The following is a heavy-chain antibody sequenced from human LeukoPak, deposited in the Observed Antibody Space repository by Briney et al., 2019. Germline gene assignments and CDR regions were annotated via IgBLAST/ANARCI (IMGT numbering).Heavy chain of an antibody. V-gene: IGHV3-30*18. CDR3: AKAESLYYYYGMDV. Sequence: GGSLRLSCTASGFTFSTYGMHWVRQAPGKGLEWVAVLSYDGSNEYYTDSVKGRFTISRDNSKNTLYLQMNSLRAEDTAVYYCAKAESLYYYYGMDVWGQGTTVTVSS. CDR2: LSYDGSNE. CDR1: GFTFSTYG. J-gene: IGHJ6*02.